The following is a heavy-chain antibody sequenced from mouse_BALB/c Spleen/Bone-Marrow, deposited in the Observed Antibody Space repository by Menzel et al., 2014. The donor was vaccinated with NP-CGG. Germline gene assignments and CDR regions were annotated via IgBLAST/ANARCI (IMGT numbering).Heavy chain of an antibody. CDR3: ARGISTMITAWFAY. Sequence: LQESGPELVKPGASMKISCKASGYSFTGYTMNWVKQSHGKNLEWIGLINPYNGGTSYNQKFKGKATLTVDKSSSXAYMELLSLTSEDSAVYYCARGISTMITAWFAYWGQGTLVTVSA. V-gene: IGHV1-18*01. D-gene: IGHD2-4*01. J-gene: IGHJ3*01. CDR2: INPYNGGT. CDR1: GYSFTGYT.